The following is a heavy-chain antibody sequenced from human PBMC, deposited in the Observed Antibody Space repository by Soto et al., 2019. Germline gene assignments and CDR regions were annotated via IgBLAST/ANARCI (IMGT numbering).Heavy chain of an antibody. CDR3: ARDFKGGGSGKWPQNPYYYYYGMDV. CDR1: GGSISSSNW. V-gene: IGHV4-4*02. Sequence: QVQLQESGPGLVKPSGTLSLTCAVSGGSISSSNWWSWVRQPPGKGLEWIGEIYHSGSTNYNPSLKSRVTISVDKSKNQFSLKLSSVTAADTAVYYCARDFKGGGSGKWPQNPYYYYYGMDVWGQGTTVTVSS. D-gene: IGHD3-10*01. CDR2: IYHSGST. J-gene: IGHJ6*02.